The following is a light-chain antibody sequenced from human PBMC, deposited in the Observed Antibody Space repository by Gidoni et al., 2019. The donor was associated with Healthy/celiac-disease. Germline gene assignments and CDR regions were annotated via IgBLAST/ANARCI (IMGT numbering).Light chain of an antibody. CDR3: QQYNNWPPRT. CDR1: QSVSSN. V-gene: IGKV3-15*01. J-gene: IGKJ2*01. Sequence: EIVMTQSPATLSVSPGERATLSCRASQSVSSNLAWYQQKAGQAPRLLIYGASTRATGIPARFSGSGSGTEFTLTISSLQSEDFAVYCCQQYNNWPPRTFGQGTKLEIK. CDR2: GAS.